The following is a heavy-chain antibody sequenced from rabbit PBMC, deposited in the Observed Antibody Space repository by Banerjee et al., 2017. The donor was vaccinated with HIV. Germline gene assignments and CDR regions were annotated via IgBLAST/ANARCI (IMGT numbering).Heavy chain of an antibody. CDR1: GFSFSNGYV. J-gene: IGHJ4*01. V-gene: IGHV1S45*01. CDR2: IGTGSPTN. D-gene: IGHD4-2*01. CDR3: ASGYAGNGIAFKL. Sequence: QEQLEESGGDLVKPEGSLTLTCTASGFSFSNGYVMCWARQAPGKGLEWIACIGTGSPTNYYASWAKGRFTISKTSSTTVTLQMTSLTAADTATYVCASGYAGNGIAFKLWGPGTLVTVS.